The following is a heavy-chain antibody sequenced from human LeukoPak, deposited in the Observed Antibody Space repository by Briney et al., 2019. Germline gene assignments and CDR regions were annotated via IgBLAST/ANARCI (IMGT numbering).Heavy chain of an antibody. J-gene: IGHJ6*03. CDR3: ARGDNGSGTVNYYYMDV. D-gene: IGHD3-10*01. Sequence: ASVKVSCKASGYTFINHWMHWVRQAPGQGLEWLGWINPNSGGTNYAQEFQGRVTMTRDTSISTAYMELSRLRSDDTAVYYCARGDNGSGTVNYYYMDVWGKGTTVTISS. CDR1: GYTFINHW. V-gene: IGHV1-2*02. CDR2: INPNSGGT.